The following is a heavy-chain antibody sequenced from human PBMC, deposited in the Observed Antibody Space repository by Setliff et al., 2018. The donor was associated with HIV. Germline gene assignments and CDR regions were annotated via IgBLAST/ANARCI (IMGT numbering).Heavy chain of an antibody. V-gene: IGHV4-30-4*01. CDR2: IYHSGST. Sequence: KPSETLSLTCTVSGDSINSGDYYWSWIRQPPGKGLEWIGYIYHSGSTHYNPSLNSRVAFSVDTSKNQFSLKMTSVTAADTAVYYCARGLSVYSYANVYYYHGMDVWGQGTTVTVSS. CDR3: ARGLSVYSYANVYYYHGMDV. CDR1: GDSINSGDYY. D-gene: IGHD5-18*01. J-gene: IGHJ6*02.